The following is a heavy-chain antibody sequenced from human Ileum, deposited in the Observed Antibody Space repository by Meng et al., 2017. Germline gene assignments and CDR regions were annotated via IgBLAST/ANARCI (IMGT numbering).Heavy chain of an antibody. V-gene: IGHV4-4*02. Sequence: GQESDSGPGMVSASVSLPLTVAVCSVAISSYTCWWCGHQPRGGVLEWIGVIYHSATAYYHPPLKRVVITSVKKKKRYSSLMITSTTAAATAKYYCARLCGYSQGFWGQGTLVTVSS. CDR1: SVAISSYTC. D-gene: IGHD4-23*01. CDR3: ARLCGYSQGF. CDR2: IYHSATA. J-gene: IGHJ4*02.